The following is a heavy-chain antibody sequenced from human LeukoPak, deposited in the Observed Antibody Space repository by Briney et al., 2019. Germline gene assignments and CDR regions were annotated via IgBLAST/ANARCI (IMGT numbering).Heavy chain of an antibody. V-gene: IGHV1-46*01. CDR2: ISPSGGAT. D-gene: IGHD3-9*01. CDR3: SRQTPQYEILTGYSYYYYYMDL. CDR1: GYTFTGYW. J-gene: IGHJ6*03. Sequence: ASVKLSCKAFGYTFTGYWMHWVRQAPGQGPEWMGVISPSGGATIYAQKLQGRVTMTTDTSTSTAYMELRSLRSDDTAVYYFSRQTPQYEILTGYSYYYYYMDLWGKGTTVTISS.